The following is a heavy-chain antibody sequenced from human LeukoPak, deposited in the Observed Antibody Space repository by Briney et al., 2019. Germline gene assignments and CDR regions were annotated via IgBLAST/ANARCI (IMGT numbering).Heavy chain of an antibody. CDR1: GFTFTYHW. V-gene: IGHV3-74*01. Sequence: PGGSLRLSCAASGFTFTYHWMHWVRQGPGKGLVWVSRIRSDGGETNYADSVKGRFTISRDNAKNTLYLQMNSLGAEDTAVYYCGRAAVLGSGSIDYWGQGVLVTVSS. D-gene: IGHD3-10*01. J-gene: IGHJ4*02. CDR2: IRSDGGET. CDR3: GRAAVLGSGSIDY.